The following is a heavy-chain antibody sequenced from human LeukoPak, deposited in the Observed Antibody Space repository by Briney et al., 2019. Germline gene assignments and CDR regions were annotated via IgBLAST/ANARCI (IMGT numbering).Heavy chain of an antibody. J-gene: IGHJ3*02. CDR3: ARHFTYYYDSSGYPRDAFDI. CDR2: IYYIGST. Sequence: SETLSLTCTGSGGSISGYYCSWIRQSPGKGLVWIGYIYYIGSTNYNPSLKSRVTISTDMSKNQFSLKLSSVTAADTALYYCARHFTYYYDSSGYPRDAFDIWGQGTMVTVSS. V-gene: IGHV4-59*08. D-gene: IGHD3-22*01. CDR1: GGSISGYY.